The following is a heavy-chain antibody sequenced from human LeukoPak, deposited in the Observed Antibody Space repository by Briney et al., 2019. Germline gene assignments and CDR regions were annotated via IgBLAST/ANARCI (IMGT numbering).Heavy chain of an antibody. CDR3: ARSPLSCSGGNCPIDY. V-gene: IGHV4-59*01. CDR1: GVSISSYY. CDR2: IYYSGST. D-gene: IGHD2-15*01. J-gene: IGHJ4*02. Sequence: NPSETLSLTCTVSGVSISSYYWSWIRQPPGKGLEWIGYIYYSGSTNYNPSLKSRVTISVDTSKNQFSLKLSSVTAADTAVYYCARSPLSCSGGNCPIDYWGQGTLVTASS.